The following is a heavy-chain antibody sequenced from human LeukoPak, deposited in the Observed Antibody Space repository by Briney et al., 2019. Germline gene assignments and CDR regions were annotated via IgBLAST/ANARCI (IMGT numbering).Heavy chain of an antibody. CDR1: GYTFTGYY. J-gene: IGHJ4*02. V-gene: IGHV1-18*04. Sequence: GASVKVSCKASGYTFTGYYMHWVRQAPGQGLEWMGRISAYNGNTNYAQKLQGRVTMTTDTSTSTAYMELRSLRSDDTAVYYCAREGSYYRIDYWGQGTLVTVSS. CDR2: ISAYNGNT. D-gene: IGHD1-26*01. CDR3: AREGSYYRIDY.